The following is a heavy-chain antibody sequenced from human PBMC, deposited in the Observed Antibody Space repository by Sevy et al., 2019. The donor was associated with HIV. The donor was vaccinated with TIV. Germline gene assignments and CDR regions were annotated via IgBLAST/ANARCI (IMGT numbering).Heavy chain of an antibody. J-gene: IGHJ1*01. CDR2: VYHNGAM. Sequence: SETLSLTCAVSGYSITNGYWWAWIRQAPGKGLEWIGGVYHNGAMQYNPSLESRVTISRDTSQNHVFLRLRSVTAADTAVYYCVSHEGSFEGSWGQGIMVTVSS. D-gene: IGHD1-26*01. CDR1: GYSITNGYW. CDR3: VSHEGSFEGS. V-gene: IGHV4-38-2*01.